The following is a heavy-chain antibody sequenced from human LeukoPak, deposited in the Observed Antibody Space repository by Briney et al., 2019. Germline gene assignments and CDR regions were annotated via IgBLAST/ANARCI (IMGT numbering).Heavy chain of an antibody. D-gene: IGHD3-16*01. J-gene: IGHJ4*02. V-gene: IGHV4-59*01. CDR1: GGSISSYY. CDR2: IYYSGST. Sequence: SETLSLTCTVSGGSISSYYWSWIRQPPGKGLEWIGYIYYSGSTNYNPSLKSRVSISVDTSKNQFSLKLSSVTAADTAVYYCARGGRAFDYWGQGTLVTVSS. CDR3: ARGGRAFDY.